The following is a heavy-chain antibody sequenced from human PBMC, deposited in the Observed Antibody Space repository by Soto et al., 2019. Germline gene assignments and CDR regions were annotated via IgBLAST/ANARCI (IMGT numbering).Heavy chain of an antibody. Sequence: PSETLSLTCAVSGGSISSSNWWSWVRQPPGKGLEWIGEIYHSGSTNYNPSLKSRVTISVDKSKNQFSLKLSSVTAADTAVYYCARDRDANFHYYGMDVWGQGTTVTVSS. CDR3: ARDRDANFHYYGMDV. J-gene: IGHJ6*02. CDR1: GGSISSSNW. D-gene: IGHD7-27*01. V-gene: IGHV4-4*02. CDR2: IYHSGST.